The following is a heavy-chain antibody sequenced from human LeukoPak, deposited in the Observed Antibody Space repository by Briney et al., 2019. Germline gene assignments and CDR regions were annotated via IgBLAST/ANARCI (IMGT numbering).Heavy chain of an antibody. CDR2: IYYSGDS. Sequence: PSETLSLTCNVSGGSISSSSYHWGWIRQPPGKGLEWIGSIYYSGDSYYNPSLKSRASISVDTSKNRFSLNVNSVTAADTAVYFCARHENIIMVPTAHAFDYWGQGALVTVSS. CDR3: ARHENIIMVPTAHAFDY. CDR1: GGSISSSSYH. D-gene: IGHD2/OR15-2a*01. V-gene: IGHV4-39*01. J-gene: IGHJ4*02.